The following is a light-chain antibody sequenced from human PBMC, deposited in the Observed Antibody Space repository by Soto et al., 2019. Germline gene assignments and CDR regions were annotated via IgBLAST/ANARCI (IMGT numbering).Light chain of an antibody. CDR1: QGISSW. J-gene: IGKJ1*01. V-gene: IGKV1-12*01. Sequence: DIQLPQSPSSVSASVGDRVTVTCRASQGISSWLAWYKQKTGKPPKVRIYGDSNLQSGVPPRLSGSGSGTDLNLAISRLKPEDSATDYCLKDINYTWTCGQGTKVDIK. CDR2: GDS. CDR3: LKDINYTWT.